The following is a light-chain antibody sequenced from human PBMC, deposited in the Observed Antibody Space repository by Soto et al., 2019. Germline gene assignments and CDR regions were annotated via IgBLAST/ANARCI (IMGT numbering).Light chain of an antibody. CDR2: AAS. Sequence: EIVLTQSPATLSLSPGERATLSCRASQSVSSYLAWHQQKPGQAPRIIIYAASRRATGIPDRFSGSGSGTDFTLTISRLEPEDFAVYYCQQYGSSTWTFGQGTKVDIK. CDR3: QQYGSSTWT. J-gene: IGKJ1*01. CDR1: QSVSSY. V-gene: IGKV3-20*01.